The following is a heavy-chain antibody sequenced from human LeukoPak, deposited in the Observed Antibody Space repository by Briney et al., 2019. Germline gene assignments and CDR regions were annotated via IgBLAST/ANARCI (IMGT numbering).Heavy chain of an antibody. CDR3: AKDPGFDP. CDR1: GFTFSSYG. J-gene: IGHJ5*02. V-gene: IGHV3-30*18. Sequence: GGSLRLSCAASGFTFSSYGMHWVRQAPGKGLEWVAVISYDGSNKYYADSVKGRFTISRDNSKNTLYLQMNSLRAEDTAVYYCAKDPGFDPWGQGTLVTVSS. CDR2: ISYDGSNK.